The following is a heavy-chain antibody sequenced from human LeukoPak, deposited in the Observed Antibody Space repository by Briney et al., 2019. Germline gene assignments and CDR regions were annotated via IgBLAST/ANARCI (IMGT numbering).Heavy chain of an antibody. CDR2: IYSGGST. J-gene: IGHJ4*02. CDR3: ARASGQEYYDSSGYYY. V-gene: IGHV3-66*01. CDR1: GFTVSSNY. Sequence: PGGSLRLSCAASGFTVSSNYMSWVRQAPGKGLEWVSVIYSGGSTYYADSVKGRFTISRDNSKNTLYLQMNSLRAEDTAVYYCARASGQEYYDSSGYYYWGQGTLVTVSS. D-gene: IGHD3-22*01.